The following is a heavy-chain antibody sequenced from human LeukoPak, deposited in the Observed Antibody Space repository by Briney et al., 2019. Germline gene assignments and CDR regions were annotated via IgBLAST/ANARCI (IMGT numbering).Heavy chain of an antibody. J-gene: IGHJ4*02. CDR2: ISDSGGSI. Sequence: GSLRLSCAASGFTFSSYGMSWVRQAPGKGLEWVSGISDSGGSIYYAQSVKGRFTISRDNSKNTLYLQMNSVRAEDTAVYYCAKDLKQLANFDYWGQGTLVTVSS. V-gene: IGHV3-23*01. CDR1: GFTFSSYG. D-gene: IGHD6-6*01. CDR3: AKDLKQLANFDY.